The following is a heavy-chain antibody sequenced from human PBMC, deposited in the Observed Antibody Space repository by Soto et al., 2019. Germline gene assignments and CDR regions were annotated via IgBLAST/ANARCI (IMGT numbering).Heavy chain of an antibody. V-gene: IGHV1-69*02. J-gene: IGHJ5*02. CDR1: GGTFSSYT. Sequence: GASVKVSCKASGGTFSSYTISWVRQAPGQGLEWMGRIIPILGIANYAQKFQGRVTITADKSTSTAYMELSSLRSEDTAVYYCARLIVVPAASTTPWFDPWGQGTLVTVSS. CDR2: IIPILGIA. D-gene: IGHD2-2*01. CDR3: ARLIVVPAASTTPWFDP.